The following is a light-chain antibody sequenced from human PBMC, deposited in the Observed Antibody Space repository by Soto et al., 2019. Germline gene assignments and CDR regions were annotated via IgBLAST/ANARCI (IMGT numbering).Light chain of an antibody. V-gene: IGLV1-40*01. CDR1: SSNSGAGYD. CDR2: GNN. CDR3: QSYDNTSRWV. J-gene: IGLJ3*02. Sequence: QSVLTQPPSVSGAPGQRVTISCTGSSSNSGAGYDVHWYQQLPGTAPKLLIYGNNNRPSGVPDRFSGSKSGTSASLAITGLQAEDEADYYCQSYDNTSRWVFGGGTKLTVL.